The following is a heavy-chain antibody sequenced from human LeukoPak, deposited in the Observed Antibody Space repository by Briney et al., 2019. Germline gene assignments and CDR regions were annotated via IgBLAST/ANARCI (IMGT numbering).Heavy chain of an antibody. CDR1: GFTFSSYG. Sequence: GGSLRLSCAASGFTFSSYGMHWVRQAPGKGLEWVAFIRYDGSNKYYADSVKGRFTISRDNSKNTLHLQMNSLRAEDTAVYYCAKVWSTVVTPGYYYYMDVWGKGTTVTISS. V-gene: IGHV3-30*02. CDR3: AKVWSTVVTPGYYYYMDV. CDR2: IRYDGSNK. D-gene: IGHD4-23*01. J-gene: IGHJ6*03.